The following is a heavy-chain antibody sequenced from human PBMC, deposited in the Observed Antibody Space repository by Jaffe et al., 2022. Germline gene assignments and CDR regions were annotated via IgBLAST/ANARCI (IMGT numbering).Heavy chain of an antibody. D-gene: IGHD3-10*01. CDR2: IRYDGSNK. V-gene: IGHV3-30*02. Sequence: QVQLVESGGGVVQPGGSLRLSCAASGFTFSSYGMHWVRQAPGKGLEWVAFIRYDGSNKYYADSVKGRFTISRDNSKNTLYLQMNSLRAEDTAVYYCAKDLGSGVRGVINTDYWGQGTLVTVSS. CDR1: GFTFSSYG. J-gene: IGHJ4*02. CDR3: AKDLGSGVRGVINTDY.